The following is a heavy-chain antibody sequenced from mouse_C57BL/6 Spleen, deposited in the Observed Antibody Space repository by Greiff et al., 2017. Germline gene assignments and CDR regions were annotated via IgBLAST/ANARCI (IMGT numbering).Heavy chain of an antibody. CDR2: IDPEDGET. D-gene: IGHD1-1*01. Sequence: EVQLQQSGAELVKPGASVKLSCTASGFNIKDYYMHWVKQRTEQGLEWIGRIDPEDGETKYAPKFPGKATITADTSSNTAYLQLSSLTSEGTAVYYCAYYYGSSHWYFDVCGTGTTVTVSS. V-gene: IGHV14-2*01. J-gene: IGHJ1*03. CDR3: AYYYGSSHWYFDV. CDR1: GFNIKDYY.